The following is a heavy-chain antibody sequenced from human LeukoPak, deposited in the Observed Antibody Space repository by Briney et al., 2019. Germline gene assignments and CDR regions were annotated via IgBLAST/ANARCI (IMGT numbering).Heavy chain of an antibody. D-gene: IGHD2-2*01. V-gene: IGHV4-4*08. CDR1: GGSFSGYY. CDR2: IYTSGST. Sequence: PSETLSLTCAVYGGSFSGYYWSWIRQPPGKGLEWIGRIYTSGSTNYNPSLKSRVTISVDTSKNQFSLKLNSVTAADTAVYYCAARGYIVVVPATKGGGPDNSYYFMDVWGKGTTVTISS. J-gene: IGHJ6*03. CDR3: AARGYIVVVPATKGGGPDNSYYFMDV.